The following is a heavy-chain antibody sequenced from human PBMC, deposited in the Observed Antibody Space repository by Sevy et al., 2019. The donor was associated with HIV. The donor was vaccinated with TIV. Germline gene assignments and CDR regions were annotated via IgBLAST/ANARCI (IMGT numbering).Heavy chain of an antibody. J-gene: IGHJ4*02. CDR1: GFSFTNAW. V-gene: IGHV3-15*01. CDR3: TAGVGTSDCDY. D-gene: IGHD1-26*01. Sequence: GGSLRLSCAASGFSFTNAWMSWVRQVPGKGLEWVGRIKSKTDGGTRDFAAPVKGRFAISRDDSKSTFYLQMDSLKTEDTGVYYCTAGVGTSDCDYWGQGILVTVSS. CDR2: IKSKTDGGTR.